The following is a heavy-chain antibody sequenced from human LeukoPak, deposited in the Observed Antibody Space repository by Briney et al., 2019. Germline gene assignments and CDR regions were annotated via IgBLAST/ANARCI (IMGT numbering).Heavy chain of an antibody. J-gene: IGHJ5*02. CDR3: ARGNYYDSSSPLVDP. CDR1: GYTFTSYG. CDR2: ISAYNGNT. D-gene: IGHD3-22*01. Sequence: ASVKVSCKASGYTFTSYGISWVRQAPGQGLEWMGWISAYNGNTNYAQKLQGRVTMTTDTSTSTAYMELRSLRSDDTAVYYCARGNYYDSSSPLVDPWGQGTLVTVSS. V-gene: IGHV1-18*01.